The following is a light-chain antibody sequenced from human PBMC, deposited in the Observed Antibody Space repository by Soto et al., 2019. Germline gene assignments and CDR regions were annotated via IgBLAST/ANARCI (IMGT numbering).Light chain of an antibody. Sequence: EIVLTQSPGTLSLSPGERATLSCRASQSVGNNYLAWYQQKPGQAPRLLIHTASSRATGIPDRFSGSGSGTDFTLTISSLQSDDFALYYCQQYTKWPRFGPGTKVDIK. CDR2: TAS. CDR1: QSVGNNY. V-gene: IGKV3-20*01. J-gene: IGKJ3*01. CDR3: QQYTKWPR.